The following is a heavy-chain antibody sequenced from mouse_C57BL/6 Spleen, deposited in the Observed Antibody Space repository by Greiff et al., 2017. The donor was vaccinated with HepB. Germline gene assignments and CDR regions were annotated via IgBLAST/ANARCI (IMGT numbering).Heavy chain of an antibody. CDR2: IYPGSGNT. D-gene: IGHD6-1*01. CDR3: ARTLRYAMDY. J-gene: IGHJ4*01. V-gene: IGHV1-76*01. Sequence: VQLQQSGAELVRPGASVKLSCKASGYTFTDYYINWVKQRPGQGLEWIARIYPGSGNTYYNEKFKGKATLTAEKSSSTAYMQLSSLTSEDSAVYFCARTLRYAMDYWGQGTSVTVSS. CDR1: GYTFTDYY.